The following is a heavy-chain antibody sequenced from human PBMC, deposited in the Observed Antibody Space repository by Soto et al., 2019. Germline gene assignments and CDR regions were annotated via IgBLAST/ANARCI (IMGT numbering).Heavy chain of an antibody. CDR1: GYFFTSHY. V-gene: IGHV1-2*06. CDR2: INPNNGDT. CDR3: ARAVTYSGGSFSLGL. Sequence: QVQLVQSGAEVEKPGASVKVSCKTSGYFFTSHYIHWVRLAPGRGLVWMGQINPNNGDTTSPQNFQGRVTMTSDTSISAAYMGMCELRSDDTALYYCARAVTYSGGSFSLGLWGQGALVSVS. D-gene: IGHD1-26*01. J-gene: IGHJ4*02.